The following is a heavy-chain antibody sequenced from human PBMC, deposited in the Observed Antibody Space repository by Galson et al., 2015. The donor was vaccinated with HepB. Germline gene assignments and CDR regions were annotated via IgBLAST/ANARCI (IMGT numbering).Heavy chain of an antibody. CDR1: GFTFSSFS. CDR2: ITSRGNYM. CDR3: ARPADDSSGYYLRSWFDP. J-gene: IGHJ5*02. Sequence: SLRLSCAASGFTFSSFSMNWVRQAPGKGLEWVSSITSRGNYMYYADSVKGRFTISRGNANNSVYLQMNSLRAEDTAVYYCARPADDSSGYYLRSWFDPWGQGTLVTVSS. V-gene: IGHV3-21*06. D-gene: IGHD3-3*01.